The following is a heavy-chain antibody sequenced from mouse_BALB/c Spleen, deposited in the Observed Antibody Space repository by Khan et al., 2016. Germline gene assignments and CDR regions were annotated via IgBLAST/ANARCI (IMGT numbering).Heavy chain of an antibody. Sequence: VQLQQPGPELVKPGASVKVSCKASGYSFIDYNMYWVKQSHGKSLEWIGYIDPYNGGTNYNQKFKDKATLTVDKSSSTAFMHLNSLTSADSAVSYCATDFYDCSYVSLFAYWGQGTLVTVSA. CDR3: ATDFYDCSYVSLFAY. CDR2: IDPYNGGT. V-gene: IGHV1S135*01. J-gene: IGHJ3*01. D-gene: IGHD1-1*01. CDR1: GYSFIDYN.